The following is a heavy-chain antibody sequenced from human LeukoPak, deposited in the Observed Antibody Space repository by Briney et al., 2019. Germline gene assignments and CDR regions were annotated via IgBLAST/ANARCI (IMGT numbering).Heavy chain of an antibody. Sequence: ASVNVSCKASGYTFTSYGISWVRQAPGQGLEWMGWISAYNGNTNYARKLQGRVTMTTDTSTSTAYMELRSLRSDDTAVYYCARDNFRSAAGRVGFGYWGQGTLVTVSS. J-gene: IGHJ4*02. V-gene: IGHV1-18*01. CDR3: ARDNFRSAAGRVGFGY. CDR1: GYTFTSYG. D-gene: IGHD6-13*01. CDR2: ISAYNGNT.